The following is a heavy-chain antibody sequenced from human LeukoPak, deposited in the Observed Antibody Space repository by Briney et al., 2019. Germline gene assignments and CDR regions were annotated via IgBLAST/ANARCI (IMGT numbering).Heavy chain of an antibody. CDR1: GYTFTGYY. CDR2: INPNSGGT. D-gene: IGHD5-12*01. V-gene: IGHV1-2*02. Sequence: ASVKVSCKASGYTFTGYYMHWVRQAPGQGLEWMGWINPNSGGTNYAQKFQGRVTMTRDTSISTAYMELSRLRSDDTAVYYCARPVDIVATTAGYWGQGTLVTVSS. CDR3: ARPVDIVATTAGY. J-gene: IGHJ4*02.